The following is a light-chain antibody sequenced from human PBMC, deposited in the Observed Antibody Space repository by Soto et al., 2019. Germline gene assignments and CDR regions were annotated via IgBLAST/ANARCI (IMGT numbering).Light chain of an antibody. Sequence: ELVLTQYPATLSLAQGEAATLSCRATRSVSSYLSWYQQKPGQAPRLLIYDASSRPTDIPARFSGSGSGTDFTLTISSLEPEDFALYYCQQRSNWPITFGQGTRLEIK. J-gene: IGKJ5*01. CDR1: RSVSSY. V-gene: IGKV3-11*01. CDR3: QQRSNWPIT. CDR2: DAS.